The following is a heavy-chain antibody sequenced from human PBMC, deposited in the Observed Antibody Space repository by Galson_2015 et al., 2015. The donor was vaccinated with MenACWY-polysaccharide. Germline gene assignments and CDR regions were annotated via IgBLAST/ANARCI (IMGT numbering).Heavy chain of an antibody. Sequence: CAISGDRVSSNSAAWNWIRQSPSRGLEWLGRAYYRSRGYNDYATSVKSRMSIKADTPKNQFSLQLNSVTPEDTALYYCSSSIHISGWGGAFDSWGQGTLVTVSS. J-gene: IGHJ4*02. CDR2: AYYRSRGYN. CDR3: SSSIHISGWGGAFDS. D-gene: IGHD6-19*01. V-gene: IGHV6-1*01. CDR1: GDRVSSNSAA.